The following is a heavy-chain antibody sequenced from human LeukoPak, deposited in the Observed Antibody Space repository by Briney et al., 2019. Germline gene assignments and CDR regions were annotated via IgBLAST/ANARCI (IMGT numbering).Heavy chain of an antibody. D-gene: IGHD3-10*01. CDR2: ISSGGIYE. V-gene: IGHV3-30*01. Sequence: GRSLRLSCAASGFTLSSYAMHWVRQAPGKGLEWVSIISSGGIYEYYADSVKGRFTISRDNSKNTLFLQLNSLRAEDTALYYCARDSTYYYESGSSGPHCFDTWGQGALVTVSS. CDR1: GFTLSSYA. J-gene: IGHJ4*02. CDR3: ARDSTYYYESGSSGPHCFDT.